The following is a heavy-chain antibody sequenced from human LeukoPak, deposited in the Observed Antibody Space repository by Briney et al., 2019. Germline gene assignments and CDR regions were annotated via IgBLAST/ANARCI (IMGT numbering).Heavy chain of an antibody. J-gene: IGHJ3*02. CDR3: ARGEVSSSWVLGNFLHSDAFDI. D-gene: IGHD6-13*01. Sequence: PGESLKISCKGSGYSFTSYWIGWVRQMPGKGLEWMGIIYPGDSDTRYSPSFQGQVTISADKSISTAYLQWSSLKASDTAMYYCARGEVSSSWVLGNFLHSDAFDIWGQGTMVTVSS. V-gene: IGHV5-51*01. CDR1: GYSFTSYW. CDR2: IYPGDSDT.